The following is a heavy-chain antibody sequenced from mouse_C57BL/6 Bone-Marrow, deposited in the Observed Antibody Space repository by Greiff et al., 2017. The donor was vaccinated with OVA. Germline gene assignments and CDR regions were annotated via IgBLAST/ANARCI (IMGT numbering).Heavy chain of an antibody. D-gene: IGHD1-1*01. CDR1: GYTFTSYW. CDR2: IYPGNSDT. J-gene: IGHJ1*03. Sequence: VQLQQSGTVLARPGASVKMSCKTSGYTFTSYWMHWVKQRPGQGLEWIGAIYPGNSDTCYNQKFKGKAKLTAVTSASTAYMELSSLTYEDSAVSYCTRECYGSRHRYFDVWGTGTTVTVSS. V-gene: IGHV1-5*01. CDR3: TRECYGSRHRYFDV.